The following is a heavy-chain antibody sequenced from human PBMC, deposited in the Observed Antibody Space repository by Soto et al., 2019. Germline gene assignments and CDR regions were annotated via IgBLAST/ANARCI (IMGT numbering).Heavy chain of an antibody. Sequence: GGSLSLSCAASGFTFSSYGMHWVRQAPGKGLEWVAVISYDGSNKYYADSVKGRFTISRDNSKNTLYLQMNSLRAEDTAVYYCAKEAPDYGDYPGAFDYWGQGTLVTVSS. CDR2: ISYDGSNK. D-gene: IGHD4-17*01. CDR1: GFTFSSYG. CDR3: AKEAPDYGDYPGAFDY. J-gene: IGHJ4*02. V-gene: IGHV3-30*18.